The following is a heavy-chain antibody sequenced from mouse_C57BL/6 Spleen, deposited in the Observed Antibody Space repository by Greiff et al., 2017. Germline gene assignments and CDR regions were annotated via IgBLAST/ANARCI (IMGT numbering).Heavy chain of an antibody. CDR3: AIYDYDGAY. V-gene: IGHV1-69*01. CDR2: IDPSDSYT. J-gene: IGHJ3*01. D-gene: IGHD2-4*01. CDR1: GYTFTSYW. Sequence: QVQLQQPGAELVQPGASVKLSCKASGYTFTSYWMHWVKQRPGQGLEWIGEIDPSDSYTNYNQKFKGKSTLTVDKSSSTAYMQLSSLTSEDSAVYYSAIYDYDGAYWGQGTLVTVSA.